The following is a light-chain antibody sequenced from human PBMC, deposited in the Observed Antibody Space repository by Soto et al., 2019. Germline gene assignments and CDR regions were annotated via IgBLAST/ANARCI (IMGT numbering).Light chain of an antibody. Sequence: DIQMTQSPSSLSASVGDRVTITCRASQGISNYLAWYQQKPGKVPQLLIYGASTLQSGVPSRFSGSGSGTAFTLTISSLQPEDVATYYCQRYISAPFTFGPGTSVDVK. V-gene: IGKV1-27*01. CDR1: QGISNY. CDR3: QRYISAPFT. CDR2: GAS. J-gene: IGKJ3*01.